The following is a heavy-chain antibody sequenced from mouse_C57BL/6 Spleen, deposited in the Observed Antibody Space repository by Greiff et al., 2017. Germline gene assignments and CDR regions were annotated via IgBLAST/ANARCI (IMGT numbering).Heavy chain of an antibody. CDR1: GYTFTSYW. CDR3: ARGGYDERVYYAMDY. CDR2: IDPSDSET. Sequence: QVQLQHPGAELVRPGSSVKLSCKASGYTFTSYWMHWVKQRPIQGLEWIGNIDPSDSETHYNQKFKDKATLTVDKSSSTAYMQLSSLTSEDSAVYYCARGGYDERVYYAMDYWGQGTSVTVSS. D-gene: IGHD2-2*01. V-gene: IGHV1-52*01. J-gene: IGHJ4*01.